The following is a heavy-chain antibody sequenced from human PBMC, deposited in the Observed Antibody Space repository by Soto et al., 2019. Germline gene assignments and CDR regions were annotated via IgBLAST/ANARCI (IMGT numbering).Heavy chain of an antibody. V-gene: IGHV4-34*01. D-gene: IGHD3-3*01. Sequence: SETLSLTCAVYGGSFSGYYWSWIRQPPGKGLEWIGEINHSGSTNYNPSLKSRVTISVDASKNQFSLKLSSVTAADTAVYYCARGIFGVVMMTYYYYYGMDVWGQGTTVTVSS. CDR2: INHSGST. CDR3: ARGIFGVVMMTYYYYYGMDV. CDR1: GGSFSGYY. J-gene: IGHJ6*02.